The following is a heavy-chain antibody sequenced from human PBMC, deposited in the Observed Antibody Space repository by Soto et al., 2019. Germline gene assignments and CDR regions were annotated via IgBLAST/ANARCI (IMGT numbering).Heavy chain of an antibody. CDR3: ATEGGYPGSNLYGAY. CDR2: IKGSHAGGTT. V-gene: IGHV3-15*01. Sequence: EVQLVESGGGLVEPGGSIRLSCVASGFTFTKAYMTWVRQAPGKGLEWVGRIKGSHAGGTTDYATSVKGRFTISRDDSKNTMYLQMNSLKTEDTSVYYCATEGGYPGSNLYGAYWGQGTLVTVSS. J-gene: IGHJ4*02. CDR1: GFTFTKAY. D-gene: IGHD1-26*01.